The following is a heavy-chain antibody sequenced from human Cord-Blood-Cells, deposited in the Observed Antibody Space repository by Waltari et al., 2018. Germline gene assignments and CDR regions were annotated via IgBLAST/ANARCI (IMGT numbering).Heavy chain of an antibody. Sequence: QLQLQESGPGLVKPSETLSLTCTVSGGSISSSSYYWGWIRQPPGKGLECIGSIYYCGRTHYHXSLKMRVTXFVDXXXXXXXLKLSSVTAADTAVYYCARASGHSSSGGAFDIWGQGTMVTVSS. J-gene: IGHJ3*02. D-gene: IGHD6-6*01. CDR3: ARASGHSSSGGAFDI. CDR2: IYYCGRT. V-gene: IGHV4-39*02. CDR1: GGSISSSSYY.